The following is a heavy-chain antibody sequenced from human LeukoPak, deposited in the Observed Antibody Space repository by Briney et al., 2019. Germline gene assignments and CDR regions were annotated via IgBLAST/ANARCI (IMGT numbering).Heavy chain of an antibody. J-gene: IGHJ5*02. D-gene: IGHD1-14*01. Sequence: PSETLSLTCAVSGGSISSGGYSWSWIRQPPGKGLEWIGYIYHSGSTYYNPSLKSRVTTSVDRSKNQFSLKLSSVTAADTAVYYCARVRNQSKYRNQNWFDPWGQGTLVTVSS. CDR3: ARVRNQSKYRNQNWFDP. CDR1: GGSISSGGYS. CDR2: IYHSGST. V-gene: IGHV4-30-2*01.